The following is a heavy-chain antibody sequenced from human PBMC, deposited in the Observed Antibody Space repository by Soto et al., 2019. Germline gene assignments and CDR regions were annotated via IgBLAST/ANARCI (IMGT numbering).Heavy chain of an antibody. Sequence: QVHLVQSEGEVKKPGASVKVSCKTSGYTFSDYGVSWVREAPGQGLEWMGWINTFNGNTNYEQKFQGRVSLSSDTSTRTLVLERGSLMLAGAAVCYCGTGSGSSISWGEGPRVSVSP. CDR2: INTFNGNT. CDR1: GYTFSDYG. D-gene: IGHD2-21*01. CDR3: GTGSGSSIS. J-gene: IGHJ4*02. V-gene: IGHV1-18*01.